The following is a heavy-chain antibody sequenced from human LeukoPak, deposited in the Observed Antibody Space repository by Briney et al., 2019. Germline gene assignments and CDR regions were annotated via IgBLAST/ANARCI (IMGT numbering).Heavy chain of an antibody. V-gene: IGHV3-9*01. CDR3: TKDISPLQFLLDY. D-gene: IGHD5-24*01. Sequence: GGSLRLSCAASGFTFDDYAMHWVRQAPGKGLEWVSGISWNSGSIGYADSVKGRFTISRDSAKNSLYLQMNSLRAEDTALYYCTKDISPLQFLLDYWGQGTLVTVSS. CDR2: ISWNSGSI. CDR1: GFTFDDYA. J-gene: IGHJ4*02.